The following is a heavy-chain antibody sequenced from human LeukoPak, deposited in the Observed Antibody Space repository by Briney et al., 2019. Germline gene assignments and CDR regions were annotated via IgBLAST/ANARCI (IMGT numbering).Heavy chain of an antibody. CDR1: GGPFSGYY. D-gene: IGHD6-19*01. V-gene: IGHV4-34*01. CDR2: INHSGST. J-gene: IGHJ6*02. CDR3: ARGPLTYSSGWYRGGGDYYGMDV. Sequence: SDTLSLTCAVYGGPFSGYYWSWLRQPPGKGLEWIGEINHSGSTNYNPSLKSRVTISVDTSKNQFSLKLSSVTAADTAVYYCARGPLTYSSGWYRGGGDYYGMDVWGQGTTVTVSS.